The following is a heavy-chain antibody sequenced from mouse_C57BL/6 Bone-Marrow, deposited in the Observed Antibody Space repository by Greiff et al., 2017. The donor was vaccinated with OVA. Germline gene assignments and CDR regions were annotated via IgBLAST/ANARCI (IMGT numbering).Heavy chain of an antibody. V-gene: IGHV6-3*01. CDR2: IRLKSDNYAT. Sequence: DVMLVESGGGLVQPGGSMKLSCVASGFTFSNYWMNWVRQSPEKGLEWVAQIRLKSDNYATHYAESVKGRFTISRDDSKSSVYLQMNNLRAEDTGIYYCTGRIYYGNFYAMDYWGQGTSVTVSS. D-gene: IGHD2-1*01. CDR1: GFTFSNYW. CDR3: TGRIYYGNFYAMDY. J-gene: IGHJ4*01.